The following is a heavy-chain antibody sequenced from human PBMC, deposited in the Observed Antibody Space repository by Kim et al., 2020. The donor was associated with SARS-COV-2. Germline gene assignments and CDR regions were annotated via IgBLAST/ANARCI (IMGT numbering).Heavy chain of an antibody. V-gene: IGHV3-33*01. CDR2: ISIDGKNK. D-gene: IGHD2-8*01. Sequence: GGSLRLSCAVSGFSLNNYGMHWVRQAPGKGLEWVSLISIDGKNKYYADSVKGRFTISRDTSKSMLLLEMNSLRAEDTAIYYCAREREIKGYEDTWPNDALRVWGQGNLHSVS. J-gene: IGHJ1*01. CDR1: GFSLNNYG. CDR3: AREREIKGYEDTWPNDALRV.